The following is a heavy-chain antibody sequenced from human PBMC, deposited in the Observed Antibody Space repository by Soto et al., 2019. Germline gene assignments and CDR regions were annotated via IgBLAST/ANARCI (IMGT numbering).Heavy chain of an antibody. CDR1: GYTFTSYD. V-gene: IGHV1-8*01. Sequence: GASVKVSCKASGYTFTSYDINWVRQATGQGLEWMGWMNPNSGNTGYAQKFQGRVTMTRNTSISTAYMELSSLRSEDTAVYYCATAIAVAGDYFDYWGQGTLVTVSS. CDR2: MNPNSGNT. CDR3: ATAIAVAGDYFDY. D-gene: IGHD6-19*01. J-gene: IGHJ4*02.